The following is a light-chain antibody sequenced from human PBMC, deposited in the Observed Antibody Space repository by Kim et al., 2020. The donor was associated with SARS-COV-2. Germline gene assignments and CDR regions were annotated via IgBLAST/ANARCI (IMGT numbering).Light chain of an antibody. CDR1: SSNIGSNT. CDR3: AAWDDSLNGLVV. Sequence: ELTQPPSASGTPGQRVTISCSGSSSNIGSNTVDWYQQLPGTPPKLLIFQNNRRPSGVPDRFSGSKSRTSAFLAISGLQSEDEGDYYCAAWDDSLNGLVVFGGGTQLTVL. V-gene: IGLV1-44*01. CDR2: QNN. J-gene: IGLJ2*01.